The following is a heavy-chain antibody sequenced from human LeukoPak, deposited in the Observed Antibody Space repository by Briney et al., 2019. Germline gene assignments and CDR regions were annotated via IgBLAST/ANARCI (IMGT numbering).Heavy chain of an antibody. CDR3: ASLKFDFWSGYEDLDAFDI. CDR1: GFTFSSYS. J-gene: IGHJ3*02. Sequence: PGGSLRLSCAASGFTFSSYSMNWVRQAPGKGLEWVSSISSSSSYIYYADSVKGRFTISRDNAKNSLYLQMNSLRAEDTAVYYCASLKFDFWSGYEDLDAFDIWGQGTMVTVSS. D-gene: IGHD3-3*01. CDR2: ISSSSSYI. V-gene: IGHV3-21*01.